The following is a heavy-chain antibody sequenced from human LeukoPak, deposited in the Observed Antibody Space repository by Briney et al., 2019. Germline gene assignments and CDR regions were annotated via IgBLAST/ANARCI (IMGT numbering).Heavy chain of an antibody. J-gene: IGHJ3*02. D-gene: IGHD3-10*01. V-gene: IGHV4-34*01. Sequence: PSETLSLTCAVYGGSFSGYYWSWIRQPPGKGLEWIGEINHSGSTNYNPSLKSRVTISVDTSKNQFSLKLSSVTAADTAVYYCARPPPHTYYYGSGSSSDAFDIWGQGTMVTVSS. CDR3: ARPPPHTYYYGSGSSSDAFDI. CDR1: GGSFSGYY. CDR2: INHSGST.